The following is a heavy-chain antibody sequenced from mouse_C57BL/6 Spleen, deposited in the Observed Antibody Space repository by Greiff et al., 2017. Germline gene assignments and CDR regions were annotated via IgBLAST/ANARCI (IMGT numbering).Heavy chain of an antibody. CDR3: ARGGDDGYYPAWFAY. V-gene: IGHV1-66*01. CDR2: IYPGSGNT. J-gene: IGHJ3*01. Sequence: QVQLQQSGPELVKPGASVKISCKASGYSFTSYYIHWVKQRPGQGLEWIGWIYPGSGNTKYNEKFKGKATLTADTSSSTAYMQLSSLTAEDSAVYYCARGGDDGYYPAWFAYWGQGTLVTVSA. D-gene: IGHD2-3*01. CDR1: GYSFTSYY.